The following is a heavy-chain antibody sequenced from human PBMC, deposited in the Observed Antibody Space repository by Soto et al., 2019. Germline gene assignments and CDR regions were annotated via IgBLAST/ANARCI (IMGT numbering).Heavy chain of an antibody. Sequence: EVQLVESGGGLLKPGGSLRLSCAASRFTFSTAWMNWVRQAPGKGLEWVGRIKSKSDGGTIDYAAPVKGRFTISRDESKTSVYLQMISLTSEHTAVYYCTTRGQCSWYNLIYWGQGALVTVSS. CDR2: IKSKSDGGTI. J-gene: IGHJ4*02. CDR1: RFTFSTAW. V-gene: IGHV3-15*07. D-gene: IGHD6-13*01. CDR3: TTRGQCSWYNLIY.